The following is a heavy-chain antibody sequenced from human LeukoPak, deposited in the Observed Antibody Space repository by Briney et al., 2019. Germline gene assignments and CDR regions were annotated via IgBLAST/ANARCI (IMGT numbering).Heavy chain of an antibody. CDR1: GFTFDDYA. D-gene: IGHD5-12*01. J-gene: IGHJ4*02. CDR3: AKDLRGYDGLGY. CDR2: ISWNSGSI. V-gene: IGHV3-9*01. Sequence: GGSLRLSCAASGFTFDDYAMHWVRQAPGKGLEWVSGISWNSGSIGYADSVKGRFTISRDNAKNSLYLQMNSLRAEDTALYYCAKDLRGYDGLGYWGQGTLVTVSS.